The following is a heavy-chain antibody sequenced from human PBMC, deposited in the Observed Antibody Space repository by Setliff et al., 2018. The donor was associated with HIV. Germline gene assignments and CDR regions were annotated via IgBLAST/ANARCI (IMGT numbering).Heavy chain of an antibody. Sequence: VKVSCKASGNSFHSYAFSWVRQAPGQGLEWMGGIIPLFGSANYAQKFQGRVTITADESTSTVYMEVSGLRFEDTAVYFCAKDGPTVIEGSYMDVWGKGTTVT. D-gene: IGHD4-4*01. V-gene: IGHV1-69*01. CDR2: IIPLFGSA. CDR1: GNSFHSYA. CDR3: AKDGPTVIEGSYMDV. J-gene: IGHJ6*03.